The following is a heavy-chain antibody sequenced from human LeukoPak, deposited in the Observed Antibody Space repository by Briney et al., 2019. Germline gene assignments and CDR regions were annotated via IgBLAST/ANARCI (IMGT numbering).Heavy chain of an antibody. CDR3: AKEGSWYYFDY. CDR2: ISWNSGSI. J-gene: IGHJ4*02. D-gene: IGHD6-13*01. V-gene: IGHV3-9*01. CDR1: GFSFDDYA. Sequence: PGGSLRLSCAASGFSFDDYATHWVRQAPGKGLEWVSGISWNSGSIGYADSVKGRFTIFRDNAKNSLYLQMNSLRAEDTALYYCAKEGSWYYFDYWGQGTLVTVSS.